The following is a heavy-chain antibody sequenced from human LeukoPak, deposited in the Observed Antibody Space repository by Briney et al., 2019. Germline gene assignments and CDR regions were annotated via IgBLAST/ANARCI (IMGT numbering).Heavy chain of an antibody. J-gene: IGHJ5*02. CDR3: ARQDSYDLNWFDP. Sequence: PSETLSLTCTVSGVSISSSSYYWGWIRQPPGKGLEWIGSIYYSGSTYYNPSLKSRVTISVDTSKNQFSLKLSSVTAADTAVYYCARQDSYDLNWFDPWGQGTLVTVSS. CDR1: GVSISSSSYY. V-gene: IGHV4-39*01. D-gene: IGHD5-12*01. CDR2: IYYSGST.